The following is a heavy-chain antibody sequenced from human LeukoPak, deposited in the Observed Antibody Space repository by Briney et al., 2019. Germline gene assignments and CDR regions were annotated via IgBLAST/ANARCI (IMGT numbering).Heavy chain of an antibody. J-gene: IGHJ4*02. CDR2: IYYSGGNT. Sequence: QAGGSLRLSCTASGFTFGDYAMSWVRQAPGKGLEWVSTIYYSGGNTYSADSVKGRFTISRDNAKNTLYLQMNSLRAEDTAVYYCAKDQGQAVVPRRFDYWGQGTLVTVSS. D-gene: IGHD2-2*01. CDR1: GFTFGDYA. V-gene: IGHV3-23*01. CDR3: AKDQGQAVVPRRFDY.